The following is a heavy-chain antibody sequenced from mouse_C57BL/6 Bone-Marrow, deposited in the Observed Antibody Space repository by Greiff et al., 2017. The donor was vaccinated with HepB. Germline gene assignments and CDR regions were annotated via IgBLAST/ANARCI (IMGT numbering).Heavy chain of an antibody. CDR2: ISYSGST. D-gene: IGHD2-4*01. Sequence: ESGPGMVKPSQSLSLTCTVTGYSITSGYDWHWIRHFPGNKLEWMGYISYSGSTNYNPSLKSRISITHDTSKNHFFLKLNSVTTEDTATYYCARESDYDYFDYWGQGTTLTVSS. CDR1: GYSITSGYD. V-gene: IGHV3-1*01. CDR3: ARESDYDYFDY. J-gene: IGHJ2*01.